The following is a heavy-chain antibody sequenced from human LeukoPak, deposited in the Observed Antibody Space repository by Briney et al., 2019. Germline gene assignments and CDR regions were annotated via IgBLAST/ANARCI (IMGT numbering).Heavy chain of an antibody. D-gene: IGHD6-19*01. V-gene: IGHV4-59*12. Sequence: SETLSLTCTVSGGSISSYYWSWIRQPPGKGLEWIGYIYYSGSTNYNPSLKSRVTISVDTSKNQFSLKLSSVTAADTAVYYCARAASGWYNLGAFDIWGQGTMVTVSS. CDR1: GGSISSYY. J-gene: IGHJ3*02. CDR3: ARAASGWYNLGAFDI. CDR2: IYYSGST.